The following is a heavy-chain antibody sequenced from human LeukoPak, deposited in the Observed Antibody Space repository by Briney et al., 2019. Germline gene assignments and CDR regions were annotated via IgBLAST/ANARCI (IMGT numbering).Heavy chain of an antibody. J-gene: IGHJ4*02. CDR3: ARDLRPYYFDY. V-gene: IGHV1-69*04. CDR1: GGIFSSYA. D-gene: IGHD3-16*01. CDR2: IIPILGIA. Sequence: GASVKVSCKASGGIFSSYAINWVRQAPGQGLEWMGRIIPILGIANYAQKFQGRVTITADKSTSTAYMDLSSLRSEDTAVYYCARDLRPYYFDYWGQGTLVTVSS.